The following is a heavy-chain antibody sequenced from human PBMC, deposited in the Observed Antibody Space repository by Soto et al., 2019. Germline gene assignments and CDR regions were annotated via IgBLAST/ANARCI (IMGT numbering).Heavy chain of an antibody. CDR3: ARDQSFDPNYYSGIDV. J-gene: IGHJ6*02. V-gene: IGHV1-18*04. CDR1: GYPFTSYG. Sequence: QVYLVQSGDEVKKPGASVKVSCKASGYPFTSYGIGWVRQAPGQGLEWMGWISPYNGNTYYAQKFQGRVTMTTDTSTNTVYRELRSLRSNDTAVYYGARDQSFDPNYYSGIDVWGQGPTSPSL. CDR2: ISPYNGNT.